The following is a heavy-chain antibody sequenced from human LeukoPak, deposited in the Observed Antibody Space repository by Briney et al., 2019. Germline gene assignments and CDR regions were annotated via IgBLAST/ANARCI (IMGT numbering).Heavy chain of an antibody. CDR3: ATGAYSSGWCSHYKLRSVGMDV. CDR2: FDPEDGET. Sequence: ASVKVSCKVSGYTLTELSMHWVRQAPGKGLEWMGGFDPEDGETIYAQKFQGRVTMTEDTSTDTAYMELSSLRSEDTAVYYCATGAYSSGWCSHYKLRSVGMDVWGQGTTVTVSS. V-gene: IGHV1-24*01. D-gene: IGHD6-19*01. J-gene: IGHJ6*02. CDR1: GYTLTELS.